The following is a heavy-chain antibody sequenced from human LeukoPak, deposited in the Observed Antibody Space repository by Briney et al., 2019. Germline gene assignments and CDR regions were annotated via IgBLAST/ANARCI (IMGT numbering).Heavy chain of an antibody. Sequence: SETLSLTCTVSGGSISSHYWSWIRQPPGKGLEWIGYIYYSGSTNYNPSLKSRVTISVDTSKNQFSLKLSSVTAADTAVYYCASRGDGYKYYFDYWGQGTLVTVSS. D-gene: IGHD5-24*01. CDR2: IYYSGST. CDR3: ASRGDGYKYYFDY. CDR1: GGSISSHY. V-gene: IGHV4-59*11. J-gene: IGHJ4*02.